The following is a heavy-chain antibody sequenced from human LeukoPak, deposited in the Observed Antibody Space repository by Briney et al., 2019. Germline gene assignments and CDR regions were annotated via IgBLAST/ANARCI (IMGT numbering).Heavy chain of an antibody. V-gene: IGHV3-21*01. CDR2: ISSSSSYI. Sequence: GGSLRLSCAASGFTFSSYSMNWVRQAPGKGLEWVSSISSSSSYIYYADSVKGRFTISRDNAKNSLYLQMNSLRAEDTAVYYCARLAYCSGDCYTNTYYFDYWGQGTLVTVSS. CDR1: GFTFSSYS. CDR3: ARLAYCSGDCYTNTYYFDY. J-gene: IGHJ4*02. D-gene: IGHD2-21*02.